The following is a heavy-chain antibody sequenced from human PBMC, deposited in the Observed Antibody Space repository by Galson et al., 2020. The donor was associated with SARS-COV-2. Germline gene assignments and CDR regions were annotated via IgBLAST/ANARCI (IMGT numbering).Heavy chain of an antibody. Sequence: GESLKISCAASGYNFSSYAMHWVRQAPGKGLEWVAVISYDGSNKYYADSVKGRFTISRDNSKNKLYLQMNSLRAEDTAVYYCARDGYCSSTSCRVDTAMKTFYYYYYMDVWGKGTTVTVSS. V-gene: IGHV3-30-3*01. CDR3: ARDGYCSSTSCRVDTAMKTFYYYYYMDV. CDR1: GYNFSSYA. CDR2: ISYDGSNK. J-gene: IGHJ6*03. D-gene: IGHD2-2*01.